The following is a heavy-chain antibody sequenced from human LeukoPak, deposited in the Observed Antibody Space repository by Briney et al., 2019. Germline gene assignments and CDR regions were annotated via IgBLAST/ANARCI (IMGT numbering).Heavy chain of an antibody. CDR3: TRDLGGTSWGEWNY. CDR1: GFTFSNYW. D-gene: IGHD3-16*01. Sequence: PGGSLRLSCAASGFTFSNYWMHWVRQAPGKGLVWVSRINSGGSATNYADSVKGRFTISRDNAKNTLYLQMSSLRAEDTAVYYCTRDLGGTSWGEWNYWGQGTLVTVSS. CDR2: INSGGSAT. V-gene: IGHV3-74*01. J-gene: IGHJ4*02.